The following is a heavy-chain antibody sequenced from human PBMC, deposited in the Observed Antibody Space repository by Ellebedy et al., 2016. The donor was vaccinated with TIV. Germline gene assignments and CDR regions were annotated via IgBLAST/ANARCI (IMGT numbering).Heavy chain of an antibody. CDR1: GYTFINYW. D-gene: IGHD5-24*01. CDR3: ARHVGDGSHFDY. V-gene: IGHV5-51*01. CDR2: ISPADSDT. J-gene: IGHJ4*02. Sequence: GESLKISCTGSGYTFINYWIGWVRQMPGKGLEWMGIISPADSDTRYSPSFQGQVTISFDKSINTASLQWSSLKASDSAMYYCARHVGDGSHFDYWGQGTLVTVSS.